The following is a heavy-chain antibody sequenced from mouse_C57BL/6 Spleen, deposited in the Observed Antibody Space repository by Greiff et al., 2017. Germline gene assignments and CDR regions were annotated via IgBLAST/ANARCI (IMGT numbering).Heavy chain of an antibody. CDR3: ARVGYGSFWYFGV. V-gene: IGHV5-4*03. J-gene: IGHJ1*03. CDR2: ISDGGSYT. Sequence: EVKLLESGGGLVKPGGSLKLSCAASGFTFSSYAMSWVRQTPEKRLEWVATISDGGSYTYYPDNVKGRFTISRDKAKNNLYLQMSHLKSEDTAMYYCARVGYGSFWYFGVRGTGATVTVAS. D-gene: IGHD1-1*01. CDR1: GFTFSSYA.